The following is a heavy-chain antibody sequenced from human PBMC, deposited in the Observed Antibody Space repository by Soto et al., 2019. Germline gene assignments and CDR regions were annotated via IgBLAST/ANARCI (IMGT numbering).Heavy chain of an antibody. CDR2: ISSSSSYI. V-gene: IGHV3-21*01. CDR1: GVTLSSQR. Sequence: GGSLRLPWAAAGVTLSSQRGRWVRQPPGKGLEWVSSISSSSSYIYYADSVKGRFTISRDNAKNSLYLQMNSLRAEDTAVYYCARDYYGSGSHTDPPRDYYYYYGIDVWGHATTVTLSS. J-gene: IGHJ6*02. CDR3: ARDYYGSGSHTDPPRDYYYYYGIDV. D-gene: IGHD3-10*01.